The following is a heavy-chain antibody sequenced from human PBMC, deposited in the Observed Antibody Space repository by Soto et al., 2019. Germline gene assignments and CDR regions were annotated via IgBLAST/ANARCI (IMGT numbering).Heavy chain of an antibody. V-gene: IGHV4-34*01. D-gene: IGHD3-3*01. CDR1: GGSFSGYY. CDR3: ARGMNYYDFWSGYYKRKYYFDY. J-gene: IGHJ4*02. CDR2: INHSGST. Sequence: QVQLQQWGAGLLKPSETLSLTCAVYGGSFSGYYWSWIRQPPGKGLEWIGEINHSGSTNYNPSLKMRVTISVDTSKNQFSLKLSSVTAADTAVYYCARGMNYYDFWSGYYKRKYYFDYWGQGTLVTVSS.